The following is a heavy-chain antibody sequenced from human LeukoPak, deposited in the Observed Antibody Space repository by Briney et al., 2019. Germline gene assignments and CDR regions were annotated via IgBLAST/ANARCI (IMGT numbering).Heavy chain of an antibody. CDR2: IKSKTDGGTT. D-gene: IGHD6-13*01. J-gene: IGHJ3*02. CDR1: GFTFSNAW. Sequence: GGSLRLSCAASGFTFSNAWMSWVRQAPGKGLEWVGRIKSKTDGGTTDYAAPVKGRFTISREDSKNTLYLQMNSLKTEDTAVYYCTTGHSSSPDAFDIWGQGTMVTVSS. CDR3: TTGHSSSPDAFDI. V-gene: IGHV3-15*01.